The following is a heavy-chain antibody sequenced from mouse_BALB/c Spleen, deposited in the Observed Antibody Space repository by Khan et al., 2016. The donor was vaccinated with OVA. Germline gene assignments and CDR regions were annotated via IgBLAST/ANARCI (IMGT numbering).Heavy chain of an antibody. CDR2: MIYSGNT. Sequence: EVQLQESGPSLVKPSQTLSLTCSVTGDSITSGYWSWIRKFPGNKLEYMGYMIYSGNTYYYPSLKSRISITRHTSKTQYYLQLNSVTTEDTATYYCARSTYRYAFAYWGQGTLVTVSA. J-gene: IGHJ3*01. D-gene: IGHD2-14*01. V-gene: IGHV3-8*02. CDR3: ARSTYRYAFAY. CDR1: GDSITSGY.